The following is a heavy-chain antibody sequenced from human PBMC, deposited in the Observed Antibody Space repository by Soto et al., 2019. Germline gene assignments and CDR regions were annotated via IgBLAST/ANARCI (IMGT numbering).Heavy chain of an antibody. J-gene: IGHJ6*03. V-gene: IGHV4-34*01. Sequence: SETLSLTCAVYGGSFSGYYWSWIRQPPGKGLEWIGEISHSGSTNYNPSLKSRVTISVDTSKNQFSLKLSSVTAADTAVYYCARLKFMVYYYYYMDVWGKGTTVTVSS. CDR1: GGSFSGYY. CDR2: ISHSGST. D-gene: IGHD3-10*01. CDR3: ARLKFMVYYYYYMDV.